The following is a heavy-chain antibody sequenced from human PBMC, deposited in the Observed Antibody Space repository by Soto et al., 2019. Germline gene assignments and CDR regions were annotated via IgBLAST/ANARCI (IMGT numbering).Heavy chain of an antibody. CDR3: ASVAI. CDR1: GFTFSNYW. V-gene: IGHV3-7*01. D-gene: IGHD5-12*01. CDR2: IKQDGTEK. J-gene: IGHJ4*02. Sequence: PGGSLRLSCAASGFTFSNYWMSWVRQAPGKGLEWVANIKQDGTEKNYVDSVRGRFTISRDNAKNSLDLQMNSLTAEDTAVYYCASVAIWGQGTLVTVS.